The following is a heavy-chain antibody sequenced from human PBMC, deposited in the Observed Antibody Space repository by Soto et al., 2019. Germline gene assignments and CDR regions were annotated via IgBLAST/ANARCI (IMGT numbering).Heavy chain of an antibody. CDR1: GFTFDDNA. CDR3: AISQGRGGRTTFIY. Sequence: SLRLSCAVSGFTFDDNAMHWVRQAPEKGLEWVSGINWKSDIGYADSVKGRFTISRGNAENSLYLQMNSLRGEDTALYYCAISQGRGGRTTFIYWGQGTQVTVSS. J-gene: IGHJ4*02. V-gene: IGHV3-9*01. D-gene: IGHD3-16*01. CDR2: INWKSDI.